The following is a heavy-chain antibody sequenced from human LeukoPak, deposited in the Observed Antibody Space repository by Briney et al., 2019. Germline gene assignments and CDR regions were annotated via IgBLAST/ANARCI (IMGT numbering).Heavy chain of an antibody. CDR1: GVIISSYA. J-gene: IGHJ5*02. CDR3: AKDRVSPGFNWFDP. Sequence: GGSLRLSCAASGVIISSYAMSWVRQAPGKGLEWVSAINGRGDNTYYADFVKGRFTISRDNSKSTVYLQMNSLRTEDTAVYCCAKDRVSPGFNWFDPWGQGTLVTVSS. D-gene: IGHD2/OR15-2a*01. V-gene: IGHV3-23*01. CDR2: INGRGDNT.